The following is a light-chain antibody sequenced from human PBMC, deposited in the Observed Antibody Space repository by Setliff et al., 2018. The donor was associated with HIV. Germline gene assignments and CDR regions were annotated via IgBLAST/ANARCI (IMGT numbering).Light chain of an antibody. J-gene: IGLJ1*01. V-gene: IGLV2-11*01. Sequence: QSALTQPRSVSGSPGQSVTISCTGTSSDVGGYNYVSWYQQHPGKAPELMIYDVSKRPSGVPDRFSGSKSGYTASLTISGLQAEDEADYYCCPYAGSYKVFGTGTKVT. CDR1: SSDVGGYNY. CDR2: DVS. CDR3: CPYAGSYKV.